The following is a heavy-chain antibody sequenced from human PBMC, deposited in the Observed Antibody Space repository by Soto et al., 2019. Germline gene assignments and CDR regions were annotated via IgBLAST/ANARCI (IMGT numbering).Heavy chain of an antibody. CDR2: IYYSGST. J-gene: IGHJ3*02. Sequence: QLQLQESGPGLVKPSETLSLTCTVSGGSISSSSYYWGWIRQPPGKGLEWIGSIYYSGSTYYNPYLKSRVTISVDTSKNQFSLKLSSVTAADTAVYYCARETIFGVVIILDAFDIWGQGTMVTVSS. D-gene: IGHD3-3*01. CDR3: ARETIFGVVIILDAFDI. V-gene: IGHV4-39*01. CDR1: GGSISSSSYY.